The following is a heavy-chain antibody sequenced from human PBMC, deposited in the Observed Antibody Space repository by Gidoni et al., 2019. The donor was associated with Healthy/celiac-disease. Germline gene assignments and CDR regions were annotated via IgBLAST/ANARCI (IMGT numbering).Heavy chain of an antibody. Sequence: QVQLVQSGAEVKKPGASVKVSCKASGYTFTSYGISWVRQAPGQGLEWMGWLSAYNGNTNYAQKLQGRVTMTTDTSTSTAYMELRSLRSDDTAVYYCARALYCSSTSCYFTTSNWFDPWGQGTLVTVSS. CDR2: LSAYNGNT. D-gene: IGHD2-2*01. CDR3: ARALYCSSTSCYFTTSNWFDP. CDR1: GYTFTSYG. J-gene: IGHJ5*02. V-gene: IGHV1-18*01.